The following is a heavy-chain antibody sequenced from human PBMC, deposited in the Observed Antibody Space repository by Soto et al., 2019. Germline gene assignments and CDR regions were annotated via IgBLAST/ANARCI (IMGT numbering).Heavy chain of an antibody. Sequence: ASVNVSCKASGNTFTSYDINWVRQATGHGLEWMGWINPNSGNIGYAQKFQGRVTMTRDTAIRTAYMEVSRLRSDDTAVYYCARGRASGSYYLLDYWGQGTLVTVSS. CDR3: ARGRASGSYYLLDY. V-gene: IGHV1-8*01. CDR1: GNTFTSYD. J-gene: IGHJ4*02. CDR2: INPNSGNI. D-gene: IGHD3-10*01.